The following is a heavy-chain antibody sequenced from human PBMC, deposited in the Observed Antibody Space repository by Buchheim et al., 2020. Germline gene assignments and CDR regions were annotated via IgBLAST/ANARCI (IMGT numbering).Heavy chain of an antibody. V-gene: IGHV1-46*03. CDR1: GYTFTSHY. CDR3: TRDLDYYYYDSSAYPYY. J-gene: IGHJ4*02. Sequence: QVQLVQSGAEVKKPGASVKVSCKASGYTFTSHYIHWVRQAPGQGLEWMGIINPSGGSTSYAQKFQGRVTMTRDTSTSTVYMELSSLRSEDTAVYYCTRDLDYYYYDSSAYPYYWGQGTL. CDR2: INPSGGST. D-gene: IGHD3-22*01.